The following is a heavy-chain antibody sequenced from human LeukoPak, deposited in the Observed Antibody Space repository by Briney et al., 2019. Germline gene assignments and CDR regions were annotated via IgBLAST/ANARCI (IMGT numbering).Heavy chain of an antibody. V-gene: IGHV4-4*09. D-gene: IGHD3-10*01. CDR2: ILTSGTT. CDR3: ARLRVSGSYLYYFDY. CDR1: NGSISSYH. J-gene: IGHJ4*02. Sequence: PSETLSLTCTVSNGSISSYHWSWVRQPPGKGLEGIGYILTSGTTNYNPSLKSRLTISVDTSKNRFTLKLSSVTAADTAVYYCARLRVSGSYLYYFDYWGQGTLVTVSS.